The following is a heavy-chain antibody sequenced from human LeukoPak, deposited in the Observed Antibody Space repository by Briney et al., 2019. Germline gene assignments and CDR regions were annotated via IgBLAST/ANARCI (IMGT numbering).Heavy chain of an antibody. CDR1: GGSISSGGYY. CDR2: IYYSGST. D-gene: IGHD3-10*01. CDR3: AGQRGSGSYYNGNWFDP. Sequence: SETLSLTCTVSGGSISSGGYYWSWIRQHPGKGLEWIGYIYYSGSTYYNPSLKSRVTISVDTSKNQFSLKLSSVTAADTAVYYCAGQRGSGSYYNGNWFDPWGQGTLVTVSS. J-gene: IGHJ5*02. V-gene: IGHV4-31*03.